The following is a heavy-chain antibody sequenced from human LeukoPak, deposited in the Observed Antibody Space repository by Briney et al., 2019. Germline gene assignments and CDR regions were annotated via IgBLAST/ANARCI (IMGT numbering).Heavy chain of an antibody. CDR2: IYTSGST. D-gene: IGHD3-3*01. CDR3: ARDLGDFWSGYRANWFDP. CDR1: GGSISSGSYY. J-gene: IGHJ5*02. V-gene: IGHV4-61*02. Sequence: SETLSLTCTVSGGSISSGSYYWSWIRQPAGKGLEWIGRIYTSGSTNYNPSLKSRVTISVDTSKNQFSLKLSSVTAADTAVYYCARDLGDFWSGYRANWFDPWGQGTLVTVSS.